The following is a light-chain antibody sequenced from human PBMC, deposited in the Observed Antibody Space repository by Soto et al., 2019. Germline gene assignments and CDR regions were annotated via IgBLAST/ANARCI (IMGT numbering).Light chain of an antibody. V-gene: IGKV3-15*01. CDR2: GVS. CDR3: HQRQSWPRT. CDR1: QSVDSY. J-gene: IGKJ1*01. Sequence: DILMTQSPDTLSVSLGERATLSCRASQSVDSYLAWYQQRPGQSPRLLIYGVSTRATGVSARFSGSGSGTEFTLTITSLQSEDYAVYYCHQRQSWPRTFGQGTKVDIK.